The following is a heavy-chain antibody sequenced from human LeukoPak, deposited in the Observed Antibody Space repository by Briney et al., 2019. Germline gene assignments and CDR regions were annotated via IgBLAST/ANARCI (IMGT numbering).Heavy chain of an antibody. V-gene: IGHV4-59*01. CDR1: GGSISSYY. Sequence: SETLSLTCTVSGGSISSYYWSWIRQPPGKGLEWIGYIYYSGSTNYNPSLKSRVTISVDTSRNQFSLKLSSVTAADTAVYYCARCLQYYYFMDVWGKGTTVTVSS. CDR3: ARCLQYYYFMDV. CDR2: IYYSGST. J-gene: IGHJ6*03.